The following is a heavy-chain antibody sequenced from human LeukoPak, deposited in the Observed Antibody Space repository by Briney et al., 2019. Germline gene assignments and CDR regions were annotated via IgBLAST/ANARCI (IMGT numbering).Heavy chain of an antibody. D-gene: IGHD2-15*01. J-gene: IGHJ4*02. Sequence: GGSLRLSCAASGFTFSSYGMHWVRQAPGKGLEWVAVISYDGSNKYYADSVKGRFTISRDNSKNTLYLQMNSLRAEDTAVYYCAKDVVVVAATRALYQTEAKSGYFDYWGQGTLVTVSS. CDR3: AKDVVVVAATRALYQTEAKSGYFDY. CDR1: GFTFSSYG. CDR2: ISYDGSNK. V-gene: IGHV3-30*18.